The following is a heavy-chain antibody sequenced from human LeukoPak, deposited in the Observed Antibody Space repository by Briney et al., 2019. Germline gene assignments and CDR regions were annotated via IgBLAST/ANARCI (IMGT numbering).Heavy chain of an antibody. D-gene: IGHD2-15*01. J-gene: IGHJ4*02. CDR1: GYTFTSYY. CDR2: INPTGGST. V-gene: IGHV1-46*01. Sequence: ASVKVPCKASGYTFTSYYMHWVRQAPGQGLEWMGLINPTGGSTGYAQKFQGRVTMTRDMSTSTDYMELSSLRSEDTAIYYCALFDGPVVAAAFDYWGQGTLVTVSS. CDR3: ALFDGPVVAAAFDY.